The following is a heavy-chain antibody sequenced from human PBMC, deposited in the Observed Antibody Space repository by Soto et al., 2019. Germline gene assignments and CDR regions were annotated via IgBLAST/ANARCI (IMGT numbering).Heavy chain of an antibody. Sequence: GGSLRLSCAASGFTFSSYWMSWVRQAPGKGLEWVANIKQDGSEKYYVDSVKGRFTISRDNAKNSLYLQMNSLRAEDTALYYCARYGGNYYLDYWGQGTMVAGSS. V-gene: IGHV3-7*03. CDR2: IKQDGSEK. CDR1: GFTFSSYW. D-gene: IGHD2-21*02. J-gene: IGHJ4*02. CDR3: ARYGGNYYLDY.